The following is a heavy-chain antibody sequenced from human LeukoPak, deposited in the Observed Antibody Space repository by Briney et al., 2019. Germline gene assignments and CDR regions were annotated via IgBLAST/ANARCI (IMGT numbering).Heavy chain of an antibody. Sequence: SQTLSLTCTVSGGSISSGGYYWSWIRQHPGKGLEWIGYIYYSGSTYYNPSLKSRVTISVDTSKNQFSLKLSSVTAADTAVYYRARVDSWHPQSMDVWGQGTTVTVSS. CDR3: ARVDSWHPQSMDV. V-gene: IGHV4-31*03. CDR1: GGSISSGGYY. D-gene: IGHD2-15*01. CDR2: IYYSGST. J-gene: IGHJ6*02.